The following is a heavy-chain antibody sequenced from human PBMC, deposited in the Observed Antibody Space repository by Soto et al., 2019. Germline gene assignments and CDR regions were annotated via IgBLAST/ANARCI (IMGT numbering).Heavy chain of an antibody. Sequence: SETLSLTCAVYGGSFSGYYWSWIRQPPGKGLEWIGEINHSGSTNYNPSLKSRVTISVDTSKNQFSLKLSSVTAADTAVYYCASSIAAAGTVVTYYLGQGTLVTVSS. J-gene: IGHJ4*02. CDR2: INHSGST. CDR3: ASSIAAAGTVVTYY. V-gene: IGHV4-34*01. CDR1: GGSFSGYY. D-gene: IGHD6-13*01.